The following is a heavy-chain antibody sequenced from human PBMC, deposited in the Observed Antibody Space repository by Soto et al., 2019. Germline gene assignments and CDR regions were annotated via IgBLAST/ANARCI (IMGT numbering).Heavy chain of an antibody. J-gene: IGHJ5*02. CDR2: IWYDGSNK. CDR1: GFTFSSYG. D-gene: IGHD3-22*01. Sequence: GGSLRLSCAASGFTFSSYGMHWVRQAPGKGLEWVAVIWYDGSNKYYADSVKGRFTISRDNSKNTLYLQMNSLRAEDTAVYYCARDHDSSGYYYWWFDPWGQGTLVTVSS. CDR3: ARDHDSSGYYYWWFDP. V-gene: IGHV3-33*01.